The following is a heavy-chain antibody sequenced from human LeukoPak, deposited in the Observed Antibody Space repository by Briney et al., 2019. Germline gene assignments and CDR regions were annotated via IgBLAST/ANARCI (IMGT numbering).Heavy chain of an antibody. Sequence: SQTLSLTCTVSGGSISSGSYYWSWIRQPAGKGLVWIGRIYTSGSTNYNPSLKSRVTISVDTSKNQFSLKLSSVTAADTAVYYCARGRYYYDSSGYYYDDYFDYWGQGTLVTVSS. CDR2: IYTSGST. V-gene: IGHV4-61*02. CDR3: ARGRYYYDSSGYYYDDYFDY. D-gene: IGHD3-22*01. J-gene: IGHJ4*02. CDR1: GGSISSGSYY.